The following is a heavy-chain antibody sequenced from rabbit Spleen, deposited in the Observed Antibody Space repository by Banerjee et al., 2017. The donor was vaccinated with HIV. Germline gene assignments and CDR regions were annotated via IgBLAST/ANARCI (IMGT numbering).Heavy chain of an antibody. J-gene: IGHJ4*01. CDR1: GVSFSGSSY. Sequence: VESGGGLVKPGASLTLTCIASGVSFSGSSYMCWVRRAPGKGLEWIACMYAGSSGTTYYAGWAKGRFTISKTSSTTVTLQMTSLTAADTATYFCARDTYDDYGDYWGSYYFNLWGPGTLVTVS. CDR2: MYAGSSGTT. CDR3: ARDTYDDYGDYWGSYYFNL. D-gene: IGHD2-1*01. V-gene: IGHV1S40*01.